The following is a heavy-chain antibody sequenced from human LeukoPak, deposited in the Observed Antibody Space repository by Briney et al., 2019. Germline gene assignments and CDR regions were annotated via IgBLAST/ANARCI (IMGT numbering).Heavy chain of an antibody. CDR1: GGSVSSSNW. CDR3: ARGALNVDY. CDR2: IYHSGST. J-gene: IGHJ4*02. Sequence: SETLSLTCAVSGGSVSSSNWWSWVRQPPGKGLEWIGEIYHSGSTNYNPSLASRVTISVDKSKNQFSLKLSSVTAADMAVYYCARGALNVDYWGQGALVTVSS. D-gene: IGHD3-16*02. V-gene: IGHV4-4*02.